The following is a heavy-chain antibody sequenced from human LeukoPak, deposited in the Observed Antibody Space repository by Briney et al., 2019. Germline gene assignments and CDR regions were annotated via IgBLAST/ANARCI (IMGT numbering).Heavy chain of an antibody. CDR1: GGSFSGYY. D-gene: IGHD3-10*01. Sequence: SETLSLTCAVYGGSFSGYYWSWIRQPPGKGLEWIGYIYYSGSTNYNPSLKSRVTISVDTSKNQFSLKLSSVTAADTAVYYCARAPITMVRGVILNWFDPWGQGTLVTVSS. J-gene: IGHJ5*02. V-gene: IGHV4-59*01. CDR2: IYYSGST. CDR3: ARAPITMVRGVILNWFDP.